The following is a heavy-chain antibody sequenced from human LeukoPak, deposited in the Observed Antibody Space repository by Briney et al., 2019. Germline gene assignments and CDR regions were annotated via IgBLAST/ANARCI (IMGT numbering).Heavy chain of an antibody. V-gene: IGHV1-2*02. CDR3: AFGIQLWLRGARGAFDI. J-gene: IGHJ3*02. CDR1: GYTFTVYY. Sequence: ASVKVSFKASGYTFTVYYMHWVRQAPGQGLEWMGWINPNSGGTNYAQKFQGRVTMTSDTSISTAYMELSRLRSDDTAVYYCAFGIQLWLRGARGAFDIWGQGTMVTVSS. CDR2: INPNSGGT. D-gene: IGHD5-18*01.